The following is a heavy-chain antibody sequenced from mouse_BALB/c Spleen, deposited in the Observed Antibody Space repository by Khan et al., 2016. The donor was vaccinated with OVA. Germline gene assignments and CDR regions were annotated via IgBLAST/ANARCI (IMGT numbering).Heavy chain of an antibody. D-gene: IGHD4-1*01. CDR1: GFTFSSYG. CDR3: ASHLTGSFAY. CDR2: ISSGGDYT. J-gene: IGHJ3*01. Sequence: EVELVESGGDLVKPGGSLKLSCAASGFTFSSYGMSWVRQTPDKRLEWVATISSGGDYTYYPDSVKGRFTISRDHAKNTLFLQMSSLKSEDTAMEYCASHLTGSFAYWGQGTLVTVSA. V-gene: IGHV5-6*01.